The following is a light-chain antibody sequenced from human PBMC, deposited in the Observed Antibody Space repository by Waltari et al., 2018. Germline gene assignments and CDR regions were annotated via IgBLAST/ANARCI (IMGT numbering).Light chain of an antibody. CDR2: DVS. V-gene: IGLV2-14*01. CDR3: SSYTSSSTLV. CDR1: SRDVGGYTY. Sequence: QSALTQPAYVSGSPGQSITISCTGTSRDVGGYTYVSWYQQPPGKAPKLMIYDVSKRPSGVSNRFSGSKSGNTASLSISGLQAEDEADYYCSSYTSSSTLVFGGGTKLTVL. J-gene: IGLJ2*01.